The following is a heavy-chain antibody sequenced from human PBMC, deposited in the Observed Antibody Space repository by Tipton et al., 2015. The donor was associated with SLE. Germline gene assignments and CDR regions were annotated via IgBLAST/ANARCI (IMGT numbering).Heavy chain of an antibody. V-gene: IGHV1-8*03. D-gene: IGHD1-26*01. Sequence: QSGAEVKKPGASVRVSCRASGDTFTGYDINWFRQATGQGLEWMGWMNPNIDYTDYAQKFQGRVTITRDTSISTVYMEVSSLRSEDTAVYYCARLRSGSQRRGFDIWGQGTMVTVSS. J-gene: IGHJ3*02. CDR3: ARLRSGSQRRGFDI. CDR2: MNPNIDYT. CDR1: GDTFTGYD.